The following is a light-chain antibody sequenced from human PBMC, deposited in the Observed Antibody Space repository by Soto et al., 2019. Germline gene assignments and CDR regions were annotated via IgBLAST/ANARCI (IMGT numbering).Light chain of an antibody. CDR1: SGSIASNY. Sequence: NFMLTQPHSVSESPGKTVTISCTRTSGSIASNYVQWYQQRPRSAPTTVIYEDNQRPSGVPARFSGSIDSSSNSASLTISGLKTEDEADYCCQSYDSSNQVFGGGTKLTVL. CDR2: EDN. CDR3: QSYDSSNQV. J-gene: IGLJ2*01. V-gene: IGLV6-57*04.